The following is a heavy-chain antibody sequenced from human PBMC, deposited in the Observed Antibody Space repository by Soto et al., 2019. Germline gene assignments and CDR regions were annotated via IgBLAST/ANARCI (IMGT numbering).Heavy chain of an antibody. CDR2: ISWSSGNI. CDR1: GFTFDDYA. D-gene: IGHD6-13*01. Sequence: EVQLVESGGGVVQPGRSLRLSCTGSGFTFDDYAMYWVRQRPGAGLGWVAGISWSSGNIAHADSVKGRFTVSRDNDMSSLYLQMNSLRVGDTAMYYCARGGSGALTAAAGRTNWFDPWGQGTLVIVSS. J-gene: IGHJ5*02. V-gene: IGHV3-9*01. CDR3: ARGGSGALTAAAGRTNWFDP.